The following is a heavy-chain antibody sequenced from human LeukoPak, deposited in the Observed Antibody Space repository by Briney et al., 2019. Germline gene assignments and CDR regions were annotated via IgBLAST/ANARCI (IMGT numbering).Heavy chain of an antibody. CDR1: GFTFGDTW. D-gene: IGHD6-6*01. CDR2: IKQDGSEK. V-gene: IGHV3-7*01. Sequence: PGGSLRLSCAASGFTFGDTWMNWVRQVPGQGLEWVANIKQDGSEKFYVASVRGRFTISRDNAKNTLYLQVNNLRAEDTAVYYCARGPNSNWSGLDFWGQGTLLTVSS. CDR3: ARGPNSNWSGLDF. J-gene: IGHJ4*02.